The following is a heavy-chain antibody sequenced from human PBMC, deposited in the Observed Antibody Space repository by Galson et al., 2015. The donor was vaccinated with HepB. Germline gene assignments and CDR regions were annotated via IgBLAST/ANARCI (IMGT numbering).Heavy chain of an antibody. CDR2: INPNSGGT. CDR3: ARGPPEWSDDAFDI. Sequence: SVKVSCKASGYTFTGYYMHWVRQAPGQGLEWMGWINPNSGGTNYAQKFQGWVTMTRDTSISTAYMELSRLRSDDTAVYYCARGPPEWSDDAFDIWGQGTMVTVSS. D-gene: IGHD3-3*01. V-gene: IGHV1-2*04. CDR1: GYTFTGYY. J-gene: IGHJ3*02.